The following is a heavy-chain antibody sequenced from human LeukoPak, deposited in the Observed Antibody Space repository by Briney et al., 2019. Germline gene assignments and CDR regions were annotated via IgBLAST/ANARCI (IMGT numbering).Heavy chain of an antibody. Sequence: PSETLSLTCSVVGASVYSGDYYWVWIRQPPGQGLEYIGAVYYSGVTYDNPSLSGRITMSVDTSKNQFSLNLASVTAKDMAVYYCARRGVYGSQNYFEFWGRGTLVVVSS. CDR3: ARRGVYGSQNYFEF. J-gene: IGHJ4*01. V-gene: IGHV4-39*01. CDR1: GASVYSGDYY. CDR2: VYYSGVT. D-gene: IGHD3-10*01.